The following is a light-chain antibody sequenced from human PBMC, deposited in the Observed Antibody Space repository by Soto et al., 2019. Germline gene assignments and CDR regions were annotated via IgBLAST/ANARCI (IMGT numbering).Light chain of an antibody. CDR2: EVS. CDR1: SSDVGGYNY. CDR3: SSYTSSNTVV. V-gene: IGLV2-14*01. Sequence: QSALTQPASVSGSPGQSITISCTGTSSDVGGYNYVSWYQQHPGKAPKLMIYEVSNRPSGVSNRFSGSKSGNTASLTISGLQAEDEADYYCSSYTSSNTVVFGGGTQPTVL. J-gene: IGLJ2*01.